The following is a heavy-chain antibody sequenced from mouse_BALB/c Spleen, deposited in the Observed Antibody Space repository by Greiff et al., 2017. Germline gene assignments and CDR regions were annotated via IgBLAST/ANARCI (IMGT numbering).Heavy chain of an antibody. Sequence: EVQLQESGGGLVKPGGSLKLSCAASGFTFSDYYMYWVRQTPEKRLEWVATISDGGSYTYYPDSVKGRFTISRDNAKNNLYLQMSSLKSEDTAMYYCARDNGNYPFDYWGQGTTLTVSS. V-gene: IGHV5-4*02. D-gene: IGHD2-1*01. CDR3: ARDNGNYPFDY. J-gene: IGHJ2*01. CDR2: ISDGGSYT. CDR1: GFTFSDYY.